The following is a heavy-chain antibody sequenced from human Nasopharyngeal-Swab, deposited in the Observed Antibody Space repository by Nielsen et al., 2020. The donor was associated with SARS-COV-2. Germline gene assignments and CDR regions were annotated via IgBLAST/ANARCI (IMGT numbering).Heavy chain of an antibody. Sequence: SETLSLNCTGSGGSISSSSYYWGWIRQPPGKGLEWIGSIYYSGSTYYNPSLKSRVTISVDTSKNQFSLKLSSVTAADTAVYYCARQEYLNWFDPWGQGTLVTVSS. J-gene: IGHJ5*02. CDR2: IYYSGST. CDR3: ARQEYLNWFDP. CDR1: GGSISSSSYY. D-gene: IGHD6-6*01. V-gene: IGHV4-39*01.